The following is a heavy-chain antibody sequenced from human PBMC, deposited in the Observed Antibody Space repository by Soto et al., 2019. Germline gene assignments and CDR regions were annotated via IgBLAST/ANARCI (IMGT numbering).Heavy chain of an antibody. Sequence: QVQLVESGGGVVQPGRSLRLSCAASGFTFSSYGMHWVRQAPGKGLEWVAVISYDGSNKYYADSVKGRFIISRDNSKNTLYLQMNSLRAEDTAVYYCAKDEGDYYDSSGYYNYWGQGTLVTVSS. CDR2: ISYDGSNK. D-gene: IGHD3-22*01. CDR1: GFTFSSYG. CDR3: AKDEGDYYDSSGYYNY. J-gene: IGHJ4*02. V-gene: IGHV3-30*18.